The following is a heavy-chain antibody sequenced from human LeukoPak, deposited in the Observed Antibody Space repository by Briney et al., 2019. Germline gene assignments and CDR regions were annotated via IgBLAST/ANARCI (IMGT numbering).Heavy chain of an antibody. CDR3: ARPSNPTMVLGVKSGRGYMDV. CDR1: GGSISSSSYY. CDR2: IYYSGST. J-gene: IGHJ6*03. Sequence: SETLSLTCTVSGGSISSSSYYWGWIRQPPGKGLEWIVSIYYSGSTNYNPSRKSRVTISVDKSNNQFSLKLSSVTAADTAVYYCARPSNPTMVLGVKSGRGYMDVWGKGTTVTIPS. V-gene: IGHV4-39*01. D-gene: IGHD3-10*01.